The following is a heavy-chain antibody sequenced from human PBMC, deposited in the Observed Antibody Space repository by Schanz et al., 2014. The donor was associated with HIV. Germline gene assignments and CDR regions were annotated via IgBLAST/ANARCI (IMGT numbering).Heavy chain of an antibody. Sequence: VQLVESGGGVVQPGRSLRLSCVAAGFSFNNYGMHWVRQAPGKGLEWGAVMSYDGVRKYLGDSVKGRFTISRDNSKNTVYLQLKSLRVEDTAVYYCAKPEYDSSGNSQSHFDYWGQGTLVTVSP. CDR1: GFSFNNYG. V-gene: IGHV3-33*05. D-gene: IGHD3-22*01. J-gene: IGHJ4*02. CDR3: AKPEYDSSGNSQSHFDY. CDR2: MSYDGVRK.